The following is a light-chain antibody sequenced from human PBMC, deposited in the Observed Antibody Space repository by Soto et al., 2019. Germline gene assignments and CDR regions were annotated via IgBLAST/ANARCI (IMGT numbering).Light chain of an antibody. Sequence: DIQMTQSPSSVSASVGDRVTITCRASQGITSWLAWYQQKPGKAPKLLIYAASILQSGVPSRFSGSGSGTEFTLTISSLQPDEFATYYCQQYNSYSWTFGQGTKVEIK. V-gene: IGKV1D-16*01. CDR3: QQYNSYSWT. J-gene: IGKJ1*01. CDR2: AAS. CDR1: QGITSW.